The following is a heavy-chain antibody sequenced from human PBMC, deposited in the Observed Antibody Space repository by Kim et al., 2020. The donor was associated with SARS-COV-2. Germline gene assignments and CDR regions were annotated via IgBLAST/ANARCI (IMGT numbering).Heavy chain of an antibody. V-gene: IGHV3-33*01. J-gene: IGHJ6*02. CDR3: ARYGDYWEDYYYGMDV. D-gene: IGHD4-17*01. CDR1: GFTFSSYG. Sequence: GGSLRLSCAASGFTFSSYGMHWVRQAPGKGLEWVAVIWYDGSNKYYADSVKGRFTISRDNSKNTLYLQMNSLRAEDTAVYYCARYGDYWEDYYYGMDVWGQGTTVTVSS. CDR2: IWYDGSNK.